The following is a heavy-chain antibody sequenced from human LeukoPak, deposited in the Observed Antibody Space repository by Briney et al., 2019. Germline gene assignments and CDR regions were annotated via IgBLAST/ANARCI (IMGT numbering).Heavy chain of an antibody. V-gene: IGHV1-69*13. D-gene: IGHD2-2*01. Sequence: GASVKVSCKAPGGTFSSYAISWVRQAPGQGLEWMGGIIPIFGTANYAQKFQGRVTITADESTSTAYMELSSLRSEDTAVYYCARGGVPAATPYYYYGMDVWGKGTTVTVSS. J-gene: IGHJ6*04. CDR1: GGTFSSYA. CDR2: IIPIFGTA. CDR3: ARGGVPAATPYYYYGMDV.